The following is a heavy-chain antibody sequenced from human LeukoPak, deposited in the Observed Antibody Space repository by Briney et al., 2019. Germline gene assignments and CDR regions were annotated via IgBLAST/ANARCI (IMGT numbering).Heavy chain of an antibody. Sequence: PGGSLRLSCAASGFTFSSYSMNWVRQAPGKGLEWVSSISSSSSYIYYADSVKGRFTISRDNAKNSLYLQMNSLRAEDTALYYCARIDTYYYDSSGYYSAFDIWGQGTIVTVSS. V-gene: IGHV3-21*04. CDR2: ISSSSSYI. CDR1: GFTFSSYS. J-gene: IGHJ3*02. CDR3: ARIDTYYYDSSGYYSAFDI. D-gene: IGHD3-22*01.